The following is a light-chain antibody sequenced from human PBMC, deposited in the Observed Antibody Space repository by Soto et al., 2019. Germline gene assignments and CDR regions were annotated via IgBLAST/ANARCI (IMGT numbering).Light chain of an antibody. CDR3: QQYNDFQYS. CDR2: AAS. Sequence: DIQLTQSPSFLSASVGDRVTITCRASQGISSYLAWYQQKPGKAPKLLIYAASTLQSGVPLRFSGSGSGTEFTLTINSLQPEDFATYFCQQYNDFQYSFGPGTKLDI. CDR1: QGISSY. J-gene: IGKJ2*01. V-gene: IGKV1-9*01.